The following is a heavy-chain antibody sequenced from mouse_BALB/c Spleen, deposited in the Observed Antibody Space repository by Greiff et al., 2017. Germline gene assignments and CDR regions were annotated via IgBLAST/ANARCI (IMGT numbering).Heavy chain of an antibody. D-gene: IGHD2-4*01. Sequence: LVKTGASVKISCKASGYSFTGYYMHWVKQSHGKSLEWIGYISCYNGATSYNQKFKGKATFTVDTSSSTAYMQFNSLTSEDSAVYCCARGLSTMIATGYAMDYWGQGTSVTVSS. CDR3: ARGLSTMIATGYAMDY. V-gene: IGHV1S34*01. J-gene: IGHJ4*01. CDR2: ISCYNGAT. CDR1: GYSFTGYY.